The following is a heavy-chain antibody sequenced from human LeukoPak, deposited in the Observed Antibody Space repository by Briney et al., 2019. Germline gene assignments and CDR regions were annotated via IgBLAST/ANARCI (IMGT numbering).Heavy chain of an antibody. CDR1: GGSIRSADHY. CDR2: IYSSGTT. J-gene: IGHJ3*01. Sequence: KTSETLSLTCTVSGGSIRSADHYWSWIRQPAGKGLEWIGRIYSSGTTNYNPSLKSRVTISAETSKNQLSLTLSSVTAADTAVYFCARTYYYENSGPQDAFDLWGQGTIVTVSS. D-gene: IGHD3-22*01. V-gene: IGHV4-61*02. CDR3: ARTYYYENSGPQDAFDL.